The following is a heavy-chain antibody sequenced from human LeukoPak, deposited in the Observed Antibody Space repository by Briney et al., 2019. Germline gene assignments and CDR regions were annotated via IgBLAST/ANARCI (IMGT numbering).Heavy chain of an antibody. D-gene: IGHD5-12*01. CDR2: ISSSSSYT. V-gene: IGHV3-11*05. J-gene: IGHJ5*02. CDR3: SRDRSRGYSFT. CDR1: GFTFSDYY. Sequence: GGSLRLSCAASGFTFSDYYMSWIRQAPGKGLEWVSYISSSSSYTNYADSVKGRFTISRDNSRNTLYLQMSNLRADDTAMYYCSRDRSRGYSFTWGQGTLVTVS.